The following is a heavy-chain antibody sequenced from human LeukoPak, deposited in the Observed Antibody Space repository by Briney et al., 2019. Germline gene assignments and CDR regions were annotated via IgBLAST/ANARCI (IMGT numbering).Heavy chain of an antibody. CDR1: GFTFSSYA. CDR3: AKDMITFVGVIVFFDY. CDR2: ISGSGGST. D-gene: IGHD3-16*02. Sequence: GGSLRLSCAASGFTFSSYAMSWVRQAPGKGLEWVSAISGSGGSTYYADSVKGRFTISRDNSKNTLYLQMNSLRAEDTAVYYCAKDMITFVGVIVFFDYWGQGTLVTVSS. V-gene: IGHV3-23*01. J-gene: IGHJ4*02.